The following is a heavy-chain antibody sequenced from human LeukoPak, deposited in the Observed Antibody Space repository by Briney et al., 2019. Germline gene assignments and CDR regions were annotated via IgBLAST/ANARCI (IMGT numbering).Heavy chain of an antibody. V-gene: IGHV1-18*01. CDR2: ISACNGNT. D-gene: IGHD3-9*01. Sequence: EASVKVSCKASGYTFTSYGISWVRQAPGQGLEWMGWISACNGNTNYAQKLQGRVTMTTDTSTSTAYMELRSLRSDDTAVYYCARARYYDILTGYTADYGMDVWGQGTTVTVSS. J-gene: IGHJ6*02. CDR3: ARARYYDILTGYTADYGMDV. CDR1: GYTFTSYG.